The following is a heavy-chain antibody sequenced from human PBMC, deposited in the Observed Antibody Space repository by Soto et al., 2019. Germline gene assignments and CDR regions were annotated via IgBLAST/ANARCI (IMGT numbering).Heavy chain of an antibody. Sequence: GGSLRLSCAASGFTFSSYSMNWVRQAPGKGLEWVSSISSSSSYIYYADSVKGRFTISRDNAKNSLYLQMNSLRAEDTAVYYCARDVDIAASRNPKKYGMDVWGQGTTVTVSS. J-gene: IGHJ6*02. V-gene: IGHV3-21*01. CDR1: GFTFSSYS. CDR3: ARDVDIAASRNPKKYGMDV. D-gene: IGHD6-6*01. CDR2: ISSSSSYI.